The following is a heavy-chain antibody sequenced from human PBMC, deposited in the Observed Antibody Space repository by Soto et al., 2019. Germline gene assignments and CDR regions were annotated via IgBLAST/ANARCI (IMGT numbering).Heavy chain of an antibody. V-gene: IGHV1-69*13. D-gene: IGHD6-13*01. CDR3: AGDTPNPYSSTYDY. CDR1: GGTFSRYA. Sequence: VKVSCKDCGGTFSRYAISWVRQAPGQGLEWMGAIIPIFGTENYAQKCQGRVTITADESTSTADMELSSLRSEDTAVYYCAGDTPNPYSSTYDYWGQGTLVTVS. CDR2: IIPIFGTE. J-gene: IGHJ4*02.